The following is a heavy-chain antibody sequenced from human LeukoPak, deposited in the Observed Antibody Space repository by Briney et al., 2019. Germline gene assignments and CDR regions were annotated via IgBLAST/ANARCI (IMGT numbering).Heavy chain of an antibody. CDR3: ARGEAADNPDFDY. V-gene: IGHV3-21*01. Sequence: GGSLRLSCAASGFTFSSYSMNWVRQAPGKGLEWVSSISSSSSYIYYADSVKGRFTISRDNAKNSLYLQMNSLRAEDTAVYYCARGEAADNPDFDYWGQGTLVTVSS. CDR2: ISSSSSYI. D-gene: IGHD6-13*01. CDR1: GFTFSSYS. J-gene: IGHJ4*02.